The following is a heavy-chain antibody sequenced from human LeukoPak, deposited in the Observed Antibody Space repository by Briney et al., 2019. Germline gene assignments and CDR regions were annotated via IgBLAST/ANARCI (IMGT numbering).Heavy chain of an antibody. Sequence: SETLSLTCTVSGGSISSSYWSWIRQPPGKGLEWIGEIYHSGSTNYNPSLKSRVTISVDKSKNQFSLKLSSVTAADTAVYYCARADGSGSYYNAIDYWGQGTLVTVSS. CDR1: GGSISSSY. CDR3: ARADGSGSYYNAIDY. J-gene: IGHJ4*02. D-gene: IGHD3-10*01. CDR2: IYHSGST. V-gene: IGHV4-59*12.